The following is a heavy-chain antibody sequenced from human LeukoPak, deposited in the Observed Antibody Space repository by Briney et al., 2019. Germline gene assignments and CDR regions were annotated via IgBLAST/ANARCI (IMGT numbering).Heavy chain of an antibody. CDR2: ISYDGSNK. D-gene: IGHD1-26*01. V-gene: IGHV3-30-3*01. J-gene: IGHJ6*02. Sequence: PGRSLRLSCAASGFTFSSYAMHWVRQAPGKGLEWVAVISYDGSNKYYADSVKGRFTISRDNSKNTLYLQMSSLRAEDTAVYYCARDLRGIVGATNYYYGMDVWGQGTTVTVSS. CDR3: ARDLRGIVGATNYYYGMDV. CDR1: GFTFSSYA.